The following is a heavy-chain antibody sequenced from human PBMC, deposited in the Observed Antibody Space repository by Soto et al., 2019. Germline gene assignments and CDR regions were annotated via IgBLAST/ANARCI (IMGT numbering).Heavy chain of an antibody. J-gene: IGHJ4*02. V-gene: IGHV1-69*04. CDR3: ARELDDYSNYGY. CDR2: IIPILGIA. CDR1: GGTFSSYT. Sequence: ASVQVSCKASGGTFSSYTISWVRQAPGQGLEWMGRIIPILGIANYAQKFQGRVTITADKSTSTAYMELSSLRSEDTAVYYCARELDDYSNYGYWGQGTLVTVSS. D-gene: IGHD4-4*01.